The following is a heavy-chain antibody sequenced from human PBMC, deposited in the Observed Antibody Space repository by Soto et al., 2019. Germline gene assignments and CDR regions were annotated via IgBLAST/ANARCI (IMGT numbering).Heavy chain of an antibody. Sequence: EVQLVESGGGLVKPGEYLRLYCAASGLTFANAWVNWVRQIPGKGLEWVGRFKSKTDGGTTDYGAPGGGRFTMSRVDSKNPLYFQMYDLRIEDTGVYYSAPGDHSQYRSSWLDPYWGRGTLVTVSS. D-gene: IGHD6-13*01. CDR3: APGDHSQYRSSWLDPY. V-gene: IGHV3-15*07. J-gene: IGHJ4*02. CDR1: GLTFANAW. CDR2: FKSKTDGGTT.